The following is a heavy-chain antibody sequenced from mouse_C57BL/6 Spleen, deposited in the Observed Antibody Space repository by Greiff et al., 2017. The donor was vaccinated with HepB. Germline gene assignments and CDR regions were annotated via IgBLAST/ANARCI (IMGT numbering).Heavy chain of an antibody. D-gene: IGHD3-2*02. CDR3: ARSKAQDHYFDY. Sequence: VQLQHPGAELVKPGASVKLSCKASGYTFTSYWMHWVKQRPGQGLEWIGMIHPNSGSTNYNEKFKSKATLTVDKSSSTAYMQLSSLTSEDSAVYYCARSKAQDHYFDYWGQGTTLTVSS. J-gene: IGHJ2*01. CDR1: GYTFTSYW. CDR2: IHPNSGST. V-gene: IGHV1-64*01.